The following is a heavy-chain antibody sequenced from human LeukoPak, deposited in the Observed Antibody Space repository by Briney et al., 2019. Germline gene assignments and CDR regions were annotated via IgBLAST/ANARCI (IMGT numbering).Heavy chain of an antibody. CDR2: IYYSGST. Sequence: NSSETLSLTCAVYGGSISSSSYYWGWIRQPPGKGLEWIGSIYYSGSTYYNPSLKSRVTISVDTSKNQFSLKLSSVTAADTAVYYCARTVTFYYYYYYMDVWGKGTTVTVSS. J-gene: IGHJ6*03. CDR1: GGSISSSSYY. D-gene: IGHD4-11*01. CDR3: ARTVTFYYYYYYMDV. V-gene: IGHV4-39*07.